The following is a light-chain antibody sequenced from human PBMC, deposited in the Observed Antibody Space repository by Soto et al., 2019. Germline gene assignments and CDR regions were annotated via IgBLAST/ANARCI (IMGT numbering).Light chain of an antibody. Sequence: DIQMTQSPSSLSASVGDRVTITCRASQSITNYLNWYRQKPGKAPKLLIYDASSLESGVPSRFSGSGSGTEFTLTISSLQPDDFATYYCQQYNSYSPTFGQGTKLEIK. CDR2: DAS. CDR3: QQYNSYSPT. J-gene: IGKJ2*01. V-gene: IGKV1-5*01. CDR1: QSITNY.